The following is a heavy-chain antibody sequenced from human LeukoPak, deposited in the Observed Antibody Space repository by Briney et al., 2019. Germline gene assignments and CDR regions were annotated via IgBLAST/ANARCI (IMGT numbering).Heavy chain of an antibody. CDR1: GGSISSYY. CDR2: IYYSGST. Sequence: SETLSLTCTVPGGSISSYYWSWIRQPPGKGLEWIGYIYYSGSTNYNPSLKSRVTISVDTSKNQFSLKLSSVTAADTAVYYCARQDYMDVWGKGTTVTVSS. J-gene: IGHJ6*03. CDR3: ARQDYMDV. V-gene: IGHV4-59*01.